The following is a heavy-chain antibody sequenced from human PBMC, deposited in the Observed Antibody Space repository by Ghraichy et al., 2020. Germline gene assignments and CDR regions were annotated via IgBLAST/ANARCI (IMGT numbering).Heavy chain of an antibody. CDR3: ARSYWLERRPPHIFDY. CDR2: IYPGDSDT. J-gene: IGHJ4*02. V-gene: IGHV5-51*01. CDR1: GYSFTSYW. Sequence: GESLNISCKGSGYSFTSYWIGWVRQMPGKGLEWMGIIYPGDSDTRYSPSFQGQVTISADKSISTAYLQWSSLKASDTAMYYCARSYWLERRPPHIFDYWGQGTLVTVSS. D-gene: IGHD1-1*01.